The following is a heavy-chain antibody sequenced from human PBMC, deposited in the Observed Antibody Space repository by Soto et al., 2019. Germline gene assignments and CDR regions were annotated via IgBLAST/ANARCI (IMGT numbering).Heavy chain of an antibody. CDR1: GFTFSSYA. CDR3: AKDPVRNYYGSGPIGY. Sequence: GGSLRLSCAASGFTFSSYAMHWVRQAPGKGLEGVAVISYDGSNKYYADSVKGRFTISRDNSKNTLYLQMNSLRAEDTAVYYCAKDPVRNYYGSGPIGYWGQGTLVTVSS. V-gene: IGHV3-30-3*01. CDR2: ISYDGSNK. D-gene: IGHD3-10*01. J-gene: IGHJ4*02.